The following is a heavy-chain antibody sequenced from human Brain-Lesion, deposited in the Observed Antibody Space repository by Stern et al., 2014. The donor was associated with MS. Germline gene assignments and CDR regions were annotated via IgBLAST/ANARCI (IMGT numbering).Heavy chain of an antibody. CDR1: GYIFTGYY. D-gene: IGHD3-3*01. Sequence: QMQLVQSGAEVKKPGASVKVSCKTSGYIFTGYYIHWVRQAPGQGLEWMAWTNPNTGGKKYEQKFQGRVTMSRDTSISTASVELSSLTSDDTAVYYCARDQRGITIFGVVTDYYYLGMDVWGQGTTVTVSS. V-gene: IGHV1-2*02. CDR2: TNPNTGGK. CDR3: ARDQRGITIFGVVTDYYYLGMDV. J-gene: IGHJ6*02.